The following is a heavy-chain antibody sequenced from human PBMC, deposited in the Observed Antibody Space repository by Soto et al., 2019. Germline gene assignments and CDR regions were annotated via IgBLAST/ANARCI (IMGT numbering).Heavy chain of an antibody. CDR1: GFTFSSYW. D-gene: IGHD6-6*01. CDR3: ARDLYSSSAHAFDI. CDR2: ISSSGSTI. Sequence: GSLRLSCAASGFTFSSYWMSWVRQAPGKGLEWVSYISSSGSTIYYADSVKGRFTISRDNAKNSLYLQMNSLRAEDTAVYYCARDLYSSSAHAFDIWGQGTMVTVSS. V-gene: IGHV3-11*01. J-gene: IGHJ3*02.